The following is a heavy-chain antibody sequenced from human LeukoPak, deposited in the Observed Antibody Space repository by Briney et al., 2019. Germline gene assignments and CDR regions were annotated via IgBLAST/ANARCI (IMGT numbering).Heavy chain of an antibody. Sequence: GGSLRLSCAASGFTVSSNYMSWVRQAPGKGLEWVSLIYSGGSTYYTDSVKGRFTISRDNSKNTLYLQMHSLRAEDTAVYYCARGAIEMATIGSFDIWGQGTMVTVSS. CDR1: GFTVSSNY. D-gene: IGHD5-24*01. CDR3: ARGAIEMATIGSFDI. J-gene: IGHJ3*02. V-gene: IGHV3-53*01. CDR2: IYSGGST.